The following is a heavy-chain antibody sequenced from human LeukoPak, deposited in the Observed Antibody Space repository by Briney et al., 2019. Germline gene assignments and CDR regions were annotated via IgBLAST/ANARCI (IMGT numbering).Heavy chain of an antibody. Sequence: GGSLRLSCAASGFTFSSSAMSWVRQVPEKGLEWVSGISASGGSTYYADSVRGRFTISRDNSKNTLYVQMNSLRDEDTAVYYCARDPGDYVWGSYRPTYYFDYWGQGTLVTVSS. V-gene: IGHV3-23*01. D-gene: IGHD3-16*02. CDR1: GFTFSSSA. CDR2: ISASGGST. J-gene: IGHJ4*02. CDR3: ARDPGDYVWGSYRPTYYFDY.